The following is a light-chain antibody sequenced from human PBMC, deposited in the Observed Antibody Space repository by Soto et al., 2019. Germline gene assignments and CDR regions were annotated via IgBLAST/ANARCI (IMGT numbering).Light chain of an antibody. CDR2: DAS. J-gene: IGKJ4*01. Sequence: DIQMTQSPSSLSASVGDRVTITCQASQNINNYLNWYQQKPGRAPKLLIYDASNLEAGVPSRFRGSGSGTDFTLTISSLQPEDFATYYCHQYNTYPFSFGGGTKVDIK. V-gene: IGKV1-33*01. CDR3: HQYNTYPFS. CDR1: QNINNY.